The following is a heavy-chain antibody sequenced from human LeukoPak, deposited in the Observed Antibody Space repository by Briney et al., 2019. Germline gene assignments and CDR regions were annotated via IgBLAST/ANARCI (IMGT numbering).Heavy chain of an antibody. CDR3: ARDRPAAYYDFWSGPDAFDI. V-gene: IGHV4-31*03. J-gene: IGHJ3*02. Sequence: SETLSLTCTVSGGSISSGGYYWRWIRQHPGKGLEWIGYIYYSGSTYYNPSLKSRVTISVDTSKNQFSLKLSSVTAADTAVYYCARDRPAAYYDFWSGPDAFDIWGQGTMVTVSS. CDR2: IYYSGST. CDR1: GGSISSGGYY. D-gene: IGHD3-3*01.